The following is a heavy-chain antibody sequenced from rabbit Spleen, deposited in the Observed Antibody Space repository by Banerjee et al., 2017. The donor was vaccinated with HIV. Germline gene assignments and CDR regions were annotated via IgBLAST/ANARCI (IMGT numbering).Heavy chain of an antibody. D-gene: IGHD7-1*01. CDR1: GVSFSSSYY. V-gene: IGHV1S40*01. CDR2: IDTGSSGFT. J-gene: IGHJ4*01. CDR3: ARFYAGYGDFGYAAM. Sequence: QSLEESGGDLVKPGASLTLTCTASGVSFSSSYYMCWVRQAPGKGLEWIACIDTGSSGFTYFASWAKGRFTISKTSSTTVTLQMTSLTAADTATYFCARFYAGYGDFGYAAMWGQGTLVTVS.